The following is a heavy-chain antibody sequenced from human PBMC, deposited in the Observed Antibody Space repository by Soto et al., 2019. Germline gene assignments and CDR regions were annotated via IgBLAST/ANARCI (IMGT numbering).Heavy chain of an antibody. CDR1: GFTSSNYA. V-gene: IGHV3-23*01. J-gene: IGHJ4*02. D-gene: IGHD2-15*01. CDR3: AKGTLGSCGGSTCYPLDY. CDR2: ITGNGVAT. Sequence: PGGSLRLSCAASGFTSSNYAMAWVRQAPGKGLECLAVITGNGVATAYGDSVKGRFTISRDNSEDTLYLQMNTLRAEDTAVYYCAKGTLGSCGGSTCYPLDYWGQGTLVTVSS.